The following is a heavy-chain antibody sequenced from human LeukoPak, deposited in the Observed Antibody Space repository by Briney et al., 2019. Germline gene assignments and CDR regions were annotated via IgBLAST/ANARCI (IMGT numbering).Heavy chain of an antibody. CDR3: ARGESGCSGGSCYSGYYGMDV. J-gene: IGHJ6*02. CDR1: GGSISSYY. D-gene: IGHD2-15*01. CDR2: INHSGST. V-gene: IGHV4-34*01. Sequence: SETLSLTCTVSGGSISSYYWSWIRQPPGKGLEWIGEINHSGSTNYNPSLKSRVTISVDTSKNQFSLKLSSVTAADTAVYYCARGESGCSGGSCYSGYYGMDVWGQGTTVTVSS.